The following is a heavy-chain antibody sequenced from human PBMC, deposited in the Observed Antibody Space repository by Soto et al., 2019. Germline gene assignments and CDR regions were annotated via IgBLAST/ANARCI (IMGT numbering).Heavy chain of an antibody. CDR2: IIPIFGTA. CDR1: GGTFSSYS. CDR3: ARDGGRHSGGIDY. Sequence: QVQLVQSGAEVKKPGSSVKVSCKASGGTFSSYSINWVRQAPGQGLEWMGEIIPIFGTANYAQKFQGRGTITAVESTSTAYMELSSLRSEDTAVYYCARDGGRHSGGIDYWGQGTLVTVSS. D-gene: IGHD1-26*01. J-gene: IGHJ4*02. V-gene: IGHV1-69*01.